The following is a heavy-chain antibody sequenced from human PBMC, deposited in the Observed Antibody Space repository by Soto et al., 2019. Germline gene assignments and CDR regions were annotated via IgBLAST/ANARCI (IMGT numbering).Heavy chain of an antibody. CDR3: ARGLRGLVGATWAYYYYGMDV. J-gene: IGHJ6*02. CDR2: INHSGST. Sequence: SETLSLTCAVYGGSFSGYYWSWIRQPPGKGLEWIGEINHSGSTNYNPSLKSRVTISVDTSKNQFSLKLSSVTAADTAVCYCARGLRGLVGATWAYYYYGMDVWGQGTTVTVS. D-gene: IGHD1-26*01. V-gene: IGHV4-34*01. CDR1: GGSFSGYY.